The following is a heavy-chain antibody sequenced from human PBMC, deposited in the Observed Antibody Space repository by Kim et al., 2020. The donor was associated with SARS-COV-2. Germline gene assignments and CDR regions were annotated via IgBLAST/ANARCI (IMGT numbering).Heavy chain of an antibody. CDR3: ARDFSYRQFDY. CDR2: RT. Sequence: RTVYADSAKGRFTISRDNSKNTLYLQMNSLRTEDTAVEYCARDFSYRQFDYWGQGTLGTVSS. J-gene: IGHJ4*02. D-gene: IGHD3-3*01. V-gene: IGHV3-53*01.